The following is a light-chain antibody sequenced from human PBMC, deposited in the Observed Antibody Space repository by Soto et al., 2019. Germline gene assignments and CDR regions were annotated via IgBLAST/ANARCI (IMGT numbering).Light chain of an antibody. CDR3: QVWDDSSEHFHV. Sequence: SYELTQPPSVSVAPGQTARITCEGNNIGSKSVHWYQQKPGQAPVLVVYDDSDRPPGIPERLSGSNSGSTATLAISRVEAGDEADYFCQVWDDSSEHFHVFGTGTKLTVL. CDR1: NIGSKS. CDR2: DDS. J-gene: IGLJ1*01. V-gene: IGLV3-21*02.